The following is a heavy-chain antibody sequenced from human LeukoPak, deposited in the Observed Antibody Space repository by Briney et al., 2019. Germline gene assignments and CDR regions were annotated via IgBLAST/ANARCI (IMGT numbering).Heavy chain of an antibody. CDR3: ARYISGSKVFDY. CDR2: IYHSGST. J-gene: IGHJ4*02. D-gene: IGHD1-26*01. V-gene: IGHV4-38-2*01. Sequence: SETLSLTCAVSGYSISSGYYWGWIRQPPGKGLEWIGSIYHSGSTYYNPSLKSRATISVDTSKNQFSLKLSSVTAADTAVYYCARYISGSKVFDYWGQGTLVTVSS. CDR1: GYSISSGYY.